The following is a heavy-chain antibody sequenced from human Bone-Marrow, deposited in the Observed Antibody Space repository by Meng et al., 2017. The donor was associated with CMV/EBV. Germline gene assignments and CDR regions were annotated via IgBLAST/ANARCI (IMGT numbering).Heavy chain of an antibody. CDR2: ISYSGST. V-gene: IGHV4-39*07. Sequence: SETLSLTCTVSGGSISISSYYWGWIRQPPGKGLEWIGSISYSGSTYYNPSLKSRVTISVDTSKNQFSLKLSSVTAADTAVYYCARVTLARRQTHDAFDIWGQGTMVTVSS. J-gene: IGHJ3*02. CDR1: GGSISISSYY. D-gene: IGHD4-23*01. CDR3: ARVTLARRQTHDAFDI.